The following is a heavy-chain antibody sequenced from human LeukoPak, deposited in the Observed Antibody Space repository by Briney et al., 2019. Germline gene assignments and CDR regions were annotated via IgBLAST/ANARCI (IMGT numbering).Heavy chain of an antibody. CDR2: IYYSGST. V-gene: IGHV4-59*01. Sequence: SETLSLTCAVYGGSFSGYYWSWIRQPPGNGLEWIGYIYYSGSTNYNPSLKSRVTISVDTSKNQFSLKLSSVTAADTAVYYCARDTMVRGVDYWGQGTLVTVSS. D-gene: IGHD3-10*01. J-gene: IGHJ4*02. CDR1: GGSFSGYY. CDR3: ARDTMVRGVDY.